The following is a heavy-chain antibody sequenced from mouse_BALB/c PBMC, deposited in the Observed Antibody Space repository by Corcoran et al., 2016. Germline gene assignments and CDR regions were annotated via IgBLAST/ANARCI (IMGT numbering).Heavy chain of an antibody. Sequence: QIQLVQSGPELKKPGETVEISCKASGYTFTNYGMNWVKQAPGKGLKWMGWINTYTGEPTYADDFKGRFAFSLETSASTAYLQINNLKNEDTATYFCARRYGNYYFDVWGAGTTVTVSS. J-gene: IGHJ1*01. V-gene: IGHV9-3-1*01. CDR3: ARRYGNYYFDV. D-gene: IGHD2-10*02. CDR1: GYTFTNYG. CDR2: INTYTGEP.